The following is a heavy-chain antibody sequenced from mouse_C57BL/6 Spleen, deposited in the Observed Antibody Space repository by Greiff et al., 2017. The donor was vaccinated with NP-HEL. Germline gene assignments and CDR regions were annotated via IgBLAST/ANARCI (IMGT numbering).Heavy chain of an antibody. CDR1: GYTFTSYW. CDR2: IDPSDSYT. Sequence: QVQLQQPGAELVKPGASVKLSCKASGYTFTSYWMQWVKQRPGQGLEWIGEIDPSDSYTNYNQKFKGKATLTVDTSSSTAYMQLSSLTSEDSAVYYGARSDYGSSPGAMDYWGQGTSVTVSS. J-gene: IGHJ4*01. D-gene: IGHD1-1*01. CDR3: ARSDYGSSPGAMDY. V-gene: IGHV1-50*01.